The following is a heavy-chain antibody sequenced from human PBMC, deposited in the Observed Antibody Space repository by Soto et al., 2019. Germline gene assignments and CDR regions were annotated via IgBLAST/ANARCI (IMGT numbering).Heavy chain of an antibody. CDR1: GFTFSTYA. J-gene: IGHJ4*02. V-gene: IGHV3-23*01. D-gene: IGHD2-15*01. CDR3: AQRRGAGGHFDY. CDR2: VSSGGGT. Sequence: PGGSLRLSCAASGFTFSTYAMVWVRQAPGKGLEWVSVVSSGGGTHYADSVKGRFTVSRDNSKNTLSLQMNSLRADDTAVYYCAQRRGAGGHFDYWGQGALVTVSS.